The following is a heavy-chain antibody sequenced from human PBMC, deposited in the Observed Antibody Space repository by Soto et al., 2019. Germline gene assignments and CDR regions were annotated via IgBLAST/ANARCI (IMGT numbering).Heavy chain of an antibody. D-gene: IGHD2-15*01. CDR3: AAPETPYYYYGMDV. CDR1: GFTFTIYA. CDR2: VSGSGGST. J-gene: IGHJ6*01. V-gene: IGHV3-23*01. Sequence: GGSLRLSCAASGFTFTIYAMSWVRHAPGKGLELVSAVSGSGGSTYYADSVKSRFTISRDNSKNTLNLQMNSLRAEDTAVYYCAAPETPYYYYGMDVWGQGTTVTVSS.